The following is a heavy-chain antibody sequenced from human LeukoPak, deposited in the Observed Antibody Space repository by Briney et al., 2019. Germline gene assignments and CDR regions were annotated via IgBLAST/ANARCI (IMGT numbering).Heavy chain of an antibody. CDR3: ARNILFAFDI. J-gene: IGHJ3*02. D-gene: IGHD2/OR15-2a*01. CDR1: GFTFSNYA. Sequence: GGSPRLSCSASGFTFSNYAMHWVRQAPGKGLEYVSAISSNGGSTYYAESVKGRFTISRDNSKNTLYLQVNSLRAEDTAMYYCARNILFAFDIWGQGTMVTVSS. V-gene: IGHV3-64*04. CDR2: ISSNGGST.